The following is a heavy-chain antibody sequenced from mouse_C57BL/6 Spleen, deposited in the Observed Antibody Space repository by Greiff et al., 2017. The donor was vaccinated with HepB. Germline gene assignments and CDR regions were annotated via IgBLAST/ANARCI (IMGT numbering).Heavy chain of an antibody. CDR1: GYTFTSYW. CDR3: ARVKDNYTWFAY. V-gene: IGHV1-72*01. J-gene: IGHJ3*01. D-gene: IGHD1-3*01. CDR2: IDPNSGGT. Sequence: QVQLQQPGAELVKSGDLVKLSCKASGYTFTSYWMHWVKQRPGRGLEWIGRIDPNSGGTKYNEKFKSKVTLTVDKPSSTVFMQLSSLTSDDSAVYYCARVKDNYTWFAYWGPGTLVTVSA.